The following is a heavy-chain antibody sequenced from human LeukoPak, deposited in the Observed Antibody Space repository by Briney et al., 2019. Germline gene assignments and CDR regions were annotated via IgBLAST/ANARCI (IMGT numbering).Heavy chain of an antibody. J-gene: IGHJ4*02. CDR2: ISDSGDRT. CDR3: AKDARRSSGWYFFDH. V-gene: IGHV3-23*01. Sequence: GGSLRLSCAPSGFTFSNYAISWVRQAAGKGLEWVSAISDSGDRTYYVDSVKGRFNISRDNSKNTLYLQMNSLRADDTAVYYCAKDARRSSGWYFFDHWGQGTLVTVSS. CDR1: GFTFSNYA. D-gene: IGHD6-19*01.